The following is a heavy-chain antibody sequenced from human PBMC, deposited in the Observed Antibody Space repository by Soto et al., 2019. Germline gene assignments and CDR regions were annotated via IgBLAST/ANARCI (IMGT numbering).Heavy chain of an antibody. J-gene: IGHJ5*01. V-gene: IGHV3-30*03. CDR1: GFTFSGSG. Sequence: ESGGGVVQPGGSLRLTCAASGFTFSGSGMHWVRQAPGKGLEWVALVSYDGTRKYYTDSVRGRFTISRDNSENTLSLQINSLRTEDTAVYYCARWVGGSMYDNSGKYDSWGQGTLVIVS. CDR3: ARWVGGSMYDNSGKYDS. D-gene: IGHD3-22*01. CDR2: VSYDGTRK.